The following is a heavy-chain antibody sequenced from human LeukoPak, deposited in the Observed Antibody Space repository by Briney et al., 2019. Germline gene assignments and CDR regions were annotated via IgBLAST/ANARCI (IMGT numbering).Heavy chain of an antibody. Sequence: PSETLSLTCTVSGGSISSYYWSWIRQPPGKGLEWIGYIYYSGSTNSNPSLKSRVTISADTSKNQFSLKLTSVTAADTAVYYCARAPRIRDDVFDIWGQGTMVTVSS. CDR3: ARAPRIRDDVFDI. D-gene: IGHD2/OR15-2a*01. CDR2: IYYSGST. CDR1: GGSISSYY. J-gene: IGHJ3*02. V-gene: IGHV4-59*01.